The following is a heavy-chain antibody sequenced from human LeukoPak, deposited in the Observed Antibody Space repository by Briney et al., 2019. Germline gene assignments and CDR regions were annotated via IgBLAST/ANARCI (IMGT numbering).Heavy chain of an antibody. CDR1: GFTFSSYG. J-gene: IGHJ4*02. CDR2: IRYDGSNK. V-gene: IGHV3-30*02. CDR3: ANPEANDLGY. Sequence: GGSLRLSCAASGFTFSSYGMHWVRQAPGKGLEWVAFIRYDGSNKYYADSVKGRFTISRDNSKNTLYLQMNSLRAEDTAVYYCANPEANDLGYWGQGTLVTVSS.